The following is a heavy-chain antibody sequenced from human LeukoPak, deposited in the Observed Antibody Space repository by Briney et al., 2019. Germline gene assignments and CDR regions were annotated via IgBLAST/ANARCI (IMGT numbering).Heavy chain of an antibody. Sequence: ASVKVSCKASGGTFSSYAISWVRQAPGQGLEWMGGFIPIFGTANYAQKFQGRVTITADESTSTAYMELSSLRSEDTAVYYCARAAFTAQVGFDYWGQGTLVTVSS. CDR2: FIPIFGTA. V-gene: IGHV1-69*13. CDR1: GGTFSSYA. CDR3: ARAAFTAQVGFDY. J-gene: IGHJ4*02. D-gene: IGHD2-21*02.